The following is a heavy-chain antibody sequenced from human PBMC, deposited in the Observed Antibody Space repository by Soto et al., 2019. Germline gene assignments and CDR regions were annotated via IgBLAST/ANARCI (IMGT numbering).Heavy chain of an antibody. CDR3: ARDVGATGD. CDR1: GYTFTSYA. J-gene: IGHJ4*02. CDR2: INAGNGNT. V-gene: IGHV1-3*01. D-gene: IGHD1-26*01. Sequence: QVQLVQSGAEVKKPGASLKVSCKASGYTFTSYAMHWVRQAPGQRLEWLGWINAGNGNTKYSQKFQGRVTITRDKSASTAYMELSSLRSEDTAVYDCARDVGATGDWGQGTLVTVSS.